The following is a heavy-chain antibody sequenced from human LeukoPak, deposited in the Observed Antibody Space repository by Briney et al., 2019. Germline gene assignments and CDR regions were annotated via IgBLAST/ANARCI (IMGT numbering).Heavy chain of an antibody. CDR2: IYTSGST. V-gene: IGHV4-4*07. J-gene: IGHJ6*03. CDR3: ASTAVGVVYYYYYYMDV. CDR1: GGSISSYY. D-gene: IGHD3-3*01. Sequence: SETLSLTCTVSGGSISSYYWSWTRQPAGKGLEWIGRIYTSGSTNYNPSLKSRVTISVDKSKNQFSLKLSSVTAADTAVYYCASTAVGVVYYYYYYMDVWGKGTTVTVSS.